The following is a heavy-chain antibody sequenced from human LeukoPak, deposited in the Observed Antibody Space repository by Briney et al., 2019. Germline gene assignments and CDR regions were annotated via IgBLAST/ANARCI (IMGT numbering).Heavy chain of an antibody. CDR1: GYTFTSNG. CDR2: TSTDSGNT. Sequence: ASVKVSCKASGYTFTSNGISWVRQAPGEGPEWMGWTSTDSGNTKYAQKMKGRVTMTTETSSSTAYMELRNLRSDDTAVYYCARDKDYRFDYWGQGTPVTVSS. CDR3: ARDKDYRFDY. V-gene: IGHV1-18*01. J-gene: IGHJ4*02. D-gene: IGHD3-16*01.